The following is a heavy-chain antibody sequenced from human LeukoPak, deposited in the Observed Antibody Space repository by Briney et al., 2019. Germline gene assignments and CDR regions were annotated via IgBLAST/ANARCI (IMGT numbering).Heavy chain of an antibody. CDR3: ARSNIAVRRGDNWFDP. D-gene: IGHD6-6*01. CDR2: IGPNSGGT. V-gene: IGHV1-2*02. J-gene: IGHJ5*02. CDR1: GYTFSDYY. Sequence: ASVKVSCKASGYTFSDYYMHWMRQAPGQGLEWMGWIGPNSGGTNYAQKFQGRVTMTRDTSISTAYMELSRLTSDDTAVYYCARSNIAVRRGDNWFDPWGQGTLVTVSS.